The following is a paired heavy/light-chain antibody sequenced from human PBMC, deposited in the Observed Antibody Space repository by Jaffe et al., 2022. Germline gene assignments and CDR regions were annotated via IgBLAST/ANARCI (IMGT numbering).Heavy chain of an antibody. CDR3: AKGDNYVGS. D-gene: IGHD3-9*01. CDR2: ISGSDGST. V-gene: IGHV3-23*01. J-gene: IGHJ4*02. CDR1: GFTFSTYG. Sequence: EVQLLESGGGLVQPGGSLRLSCAASGFTFSTYGMTWVRQAPGKGLEWVSGISGSDGSTYYANSVKGRFTISRDVSKNTLFLQMNSLRVDDTAIYYCAKGDNYVGSWGQGTLVTVSS.
Light chain of an antibody. CDR2: GAS. Sequence: EIVMTQSPATLSVSPGERATLSCRASQSVYSNLAWYQQKPGQAPRVFIYGASARATDIPARFSGSGSGTEFTLTISSLQSEDFAVYYCQQYKNWPGTFGPGTKVDFK. CDR1: QSVYSN. V-gene: IGKV3-15*01. J-gene: IGKJ3*01. CDR3: QQYKNWPGT.